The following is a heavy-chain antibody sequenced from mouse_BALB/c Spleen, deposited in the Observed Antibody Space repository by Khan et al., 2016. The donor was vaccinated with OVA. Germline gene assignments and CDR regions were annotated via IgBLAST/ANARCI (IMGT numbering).Heavy chain of an antibody. CDR3: ARDGARYNYALDY. CDR1: GYSITSDYA. V-gene: IGHV3-2*02. J-gene: IGHJ4*01. CDR2: ISYSGSI. Sequence: EVQLVEAGPGLVKPSQSLSLTCTVTGYSITSDYAWHWIRQFPGDKLEWMRYISYSGSINDKPSLKRRSSITRDTSTNQFFQQLKSVTTEDTATYYCARDGARYNYALDYWGQGTSVTVSS. D-gene: IGHD1-1*02.